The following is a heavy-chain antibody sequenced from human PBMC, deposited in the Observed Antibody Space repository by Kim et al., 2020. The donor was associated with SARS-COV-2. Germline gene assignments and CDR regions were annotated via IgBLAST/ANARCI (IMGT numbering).Heavy chain of an antibody. J-gene: IGHJ3*02. CDR1: GFTFNNYA. CDR2: IRGGGANP. D-gene: IGHD5-18*01. V-gene: IGHV3-23*01. Sequence: GGSLRLSCAASGFTFNNYAMNWVRQAPGKGLEWVSSIRGGGANPNYADSVKGRFTISRDNSKNTLYLQMNSLTGDDTAVYYCAKCLYSYGSDAIDIWGQGTLVTVSS. CDR3: AKCLYSYGSDAIDI.